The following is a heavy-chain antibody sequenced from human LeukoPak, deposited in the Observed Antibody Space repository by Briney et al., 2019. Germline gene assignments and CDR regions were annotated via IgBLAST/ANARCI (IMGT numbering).Heavy chain of an antibody. J-gene: IGHJ5*02. Sequence: GESLKISCQGSEYSFNTFWIGWVRQVPGKGLECMGTIYPGDSDARYRPSFQGQVTISGDTSINTAYLQWSSLRPSDTAIYYCARQVGGSYLGPDWFDPWGQGTLVTVSS. CDR1: EYSFNTFW. CDR3: ARQVGGSYLGPDWFDP. D-gene: IGHD1-26*01. CDR2: IYPGDSDA. V-gene: IGHV5-51*01.